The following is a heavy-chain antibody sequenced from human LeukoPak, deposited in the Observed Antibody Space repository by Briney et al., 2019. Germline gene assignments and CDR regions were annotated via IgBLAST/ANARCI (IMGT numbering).Heavy chain of an antibody. Sequence: PSATLSLTCTVSGGSISSYYWSWIRQPAGKGLEWIGRIYTSGSTNYNPSLKSRVTISVDKSKNQFSLKLSSVTAADTAVYYCAREELGYCSSTSCPHFDYWGQGTLVTVSS. V-gene: IGHV4-4*07. CDR1: GGSISSYY. CDR2: IYTSGST. CDR3: AREELGYCSSTSCPHFDY. J-gene: IGHJ4*02. D-gene: IGHD2-2*01.